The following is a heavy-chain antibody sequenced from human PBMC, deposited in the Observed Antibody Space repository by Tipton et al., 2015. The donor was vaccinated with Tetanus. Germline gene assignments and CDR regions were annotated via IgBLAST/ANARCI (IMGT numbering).Heavy chain of an antibody. CDR3: AILPKDWRARRGGP. CDR2: INHRGGT. CDR1: GGSFSGFY. V-gene: IGHV4-34*01. D-gene: IGHD3/OR15-3a*01. Sequence: TLSLTCAVSGGSFSGFYWSWIRQPPGKGLEWIGEINHRGGTSYNPSLKSRVTISVDTSKNQFSLNMSSVTAADTAVYYCAILPKDWRARRGGPWGQGILVTVSS. J-gene: IGHJ5*02.